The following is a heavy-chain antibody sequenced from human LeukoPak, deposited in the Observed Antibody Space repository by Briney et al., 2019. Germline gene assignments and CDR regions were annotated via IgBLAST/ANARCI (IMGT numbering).Heavy chain of an antibody. CDR3: ARCGEPSYDILTGYSRFGY. Sequence: ASVKVSCKASGYTFTRYDINWVRQATGQGLEWMGWMNTKSGNTGHAQKFQGRVTMTRDTSTSTVYMELSSLRSEDTAVYYCARCGEPSYDILTGYSRFGYWGQGTLVTVSS. D-gene: IGHD3-9*01. CDR1: GYTFTRYD. V-gene: IGHV1-8*01. CDR2: MNTKSGNT. J-gene: IGHJ4*02.